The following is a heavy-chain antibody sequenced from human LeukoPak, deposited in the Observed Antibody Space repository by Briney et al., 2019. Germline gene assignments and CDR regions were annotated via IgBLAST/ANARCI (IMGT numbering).Heavy chain of an antibody. Sequence: GGSLRLSCAASGFTFSGYYMRWIRQAPGKGLEWISYISGGGSSIFHAVSVKDRFTISRDNARDSLFLQMNSLGADDTARYYCARGRDSDGYYYHMDVWGKGTTVTVSS. D-gene: IGHD3-22*01. CDR2: ISGGGSSI. CDR1: GFTFSGYY. V-gene: IGHV3-11*01. CDR3: ARGRDSDGYYYHMDV. J-gene: IGHJ6*03.